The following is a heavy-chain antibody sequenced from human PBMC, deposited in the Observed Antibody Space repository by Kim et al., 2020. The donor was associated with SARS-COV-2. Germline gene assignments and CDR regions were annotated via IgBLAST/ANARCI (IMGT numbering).Heavy chain of an antibody. D-gene: IGHD6-19*01. V-gene: IGHV1-3*01. Sequence: ASVKVSCKASGYTFTTFALYWVRRAPGQRLEWMGWINGGNGNTRYSQKFQARVSITRDTSATTAYLELSGLRSEDTAVYYCAREAVAGSFDYWGQGTLVIVSS. CDR1: GYTFTTFA. CDR3: AREAVAGSFDY. J-gene: IGHJ4*02. CDR2: INGGNGNT.